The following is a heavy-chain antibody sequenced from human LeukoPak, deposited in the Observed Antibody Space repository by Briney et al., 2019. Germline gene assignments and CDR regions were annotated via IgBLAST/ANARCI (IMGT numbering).Heavy chain of an antibody. Sequence: ASVKVSCKASGYTFTSYDINWVRQATGQGLEWMGWMNPNSGNTGYAQKFQGRVTMTRNTSISTAYMELSSLRSGDTAVYYCARARRKYCGGDCFLYYFDYWGQGTLVTVSS. CDR2: MNPNSGNT. D-gene: IGHD2-21*02. J-gene: IGHJ4*02. CDR1: GYTFTSYD. CDR3: ARARRKYCGGDCFLYYFDY. V-gene: IGHV1-8*01.